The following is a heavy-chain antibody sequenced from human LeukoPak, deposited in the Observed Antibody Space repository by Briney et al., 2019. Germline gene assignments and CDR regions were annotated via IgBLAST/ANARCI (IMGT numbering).Heavy chain of an antibody. Sequence: GGSLRLSCAASGFIFSKYGMHWVRQAPGKGLEWVSFIQYDGSNKYYADSVKGRFTISRDKSRNTLYLQMNSLRPEDTAVYYCAKDRGSSWYGDSGPFDPWGQGTLVTVSS. D-gene: IGHD6-13*01. J-gene: IGHJ5*02. CDR2: IQYDGSNK. V-gene: IGHV3-30*02. CDR1: GFIFSKYG. CDR3: AKDRGSSWYGDSGPFDP.